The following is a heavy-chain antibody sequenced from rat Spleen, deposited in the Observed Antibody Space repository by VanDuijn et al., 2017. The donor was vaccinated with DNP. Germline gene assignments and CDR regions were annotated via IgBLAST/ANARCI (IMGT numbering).Heavy chain of an antibody. CDR3: TTDFERGY. CDR2: ISPGGDNT. Sequence: EVQLVESGGGLVQPGRSMKLSCAASGFTFSNFGMTWVRQAPAKGLEWVASISPGGDNTFFRDSVKGRFTISRDNAKSTLYLQMDSLRSEDTATYYCTTDFERGYWGQGVMVTVSS. CDR1: GFTFSNFG. J-gene: IGHJ2*01. V-gene: IGHV5-46*01. D-gene: IGHD1-11*01.